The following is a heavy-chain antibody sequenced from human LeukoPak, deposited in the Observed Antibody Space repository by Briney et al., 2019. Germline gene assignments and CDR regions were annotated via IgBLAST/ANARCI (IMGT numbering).Heavy chain of an antibody. CDR3: AGDQQLVRSSGRYTARAFDI. Sequence: SETLSLTCTVSGGSISSYYWSWIRQPPGKGLDWIGYIYYSVSTNYDPSLKSRVTIPVDTSKNQFSLKLSSVTAADTAVYYCAGDQQLVRSSGRYTARAFDIWGQGTMVTVSS. CDR2: IYYSVST. D-gene: IGHD6-6*01. V-gene: IGHV4-59*01. J-gene: IGHJ3*02. CDR1: GGSISSYY.